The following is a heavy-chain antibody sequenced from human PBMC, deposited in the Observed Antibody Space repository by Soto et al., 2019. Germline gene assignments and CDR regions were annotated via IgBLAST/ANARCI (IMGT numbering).Heavy chain of an antibody. CDR3: ARDTGASRAARVLDY. J-gene: IGHJ4*02. V-gene: IGHV1-18*01. Sequence: QVHLVQSGSEVKKPGASVKVSCKASGYTFSNYGVNWVRQAPGQGLEWMGYISAYNGNTNYAQKLQGRLTMTTDTSTGTAYMELRNLRSDDTAVYYCARDTGASRAARVLDYWGQGTLVTVSS. CDR1: GYTFSNYG. CDR2: ISAYNGNT. D-gene: IGHD6-6*01.